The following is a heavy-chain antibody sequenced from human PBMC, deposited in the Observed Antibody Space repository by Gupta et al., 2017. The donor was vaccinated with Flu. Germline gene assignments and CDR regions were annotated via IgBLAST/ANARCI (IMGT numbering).Heavy chain of an antibody. V-gene: IGHV3-23*01. CDR3: AKEAESDEYGLFDE. Sequence: SNYAMSWVRQAPGMGLEGVSAISGKSDNTVEADSVKGRFIIYRDKSRNKLFLQMNNLRVEDTDLYYCAKEAESDEYGLFDEWGQGTLLTVST. D-gene: IGHD4-17*01. J-gene: IGHJ4*02. CDR2: ISGKSDNT. CDR1: SNYA.